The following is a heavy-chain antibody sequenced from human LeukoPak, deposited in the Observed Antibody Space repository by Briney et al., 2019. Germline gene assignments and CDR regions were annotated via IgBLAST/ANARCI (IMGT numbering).Heavy chain of an antibody. CDR2: ISYDGSNL. D-gene: IGHD2-8*02. V-gene: IGHV3-30*15. CDR1: GFTFSSYA. J-gene: IGHJ4*02. CDR3: ARDGEGVLGFDY. Sequence: GGSLRLSCAASGFTFSSYAMHWVRQAPGKGLEWVAVISYDGSNLDYADSVKGRFTISRDNSKNTLYLQMSSLRAEDTAVYYCARDGEGVLGFDYWGQGTLVTVSS.